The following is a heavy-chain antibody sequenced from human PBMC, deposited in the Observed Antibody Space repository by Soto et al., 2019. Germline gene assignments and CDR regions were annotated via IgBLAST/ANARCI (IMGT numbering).Heavy chain of an antibody. V-gene: IGHV4-34*01. CDR2: INHSGVT. J-gene: IGHJ4*02. Sequence: SETLSLTCTVSGGTFIGYYWSWIRQPTGKGLEWIGEINHSGVTNYKPSLKRRVTISVDTSKNQFSLKLNSVTAADTALYYCARLLYDRSGYYYFDYWGRGTLVTVSS. CDR3: ARLLYDRSGYYYFDY. CDR1: GGTFIGYY. D-gene: IGHD3-22*01.